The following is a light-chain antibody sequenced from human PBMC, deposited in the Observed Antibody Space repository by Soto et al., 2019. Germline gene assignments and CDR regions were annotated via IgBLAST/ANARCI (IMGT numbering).Light chain of an antibody. J-gene: IGKJ5*01. CDR3: QQSYSTPIS. CDR2: TAS. CDR1: QTISTW. V-gene: IGKV1-39*01. Sequence: DVRVSKSAPALSASIGDRVTITCRASQTISTWMAWYQQKPGKAPNLLMYTASNLQSGVPSRFSGSGSGTDFTLTISSLQPEDFATYYCQQSYSTPISFGQGTRLE.